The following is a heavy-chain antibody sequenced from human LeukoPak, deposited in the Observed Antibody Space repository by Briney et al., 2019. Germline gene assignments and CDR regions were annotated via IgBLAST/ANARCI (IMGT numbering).Heavy chain of an antibody. D-gene: IGHD3-16*02. J-gene: IGHJ3*02. Sequence: ASVKVSCKASGYTFTSYDINWARQATGQGLEWMGWMNPNSGNTGYAQKFQGGVTMTRNTSISTAYMELSSLRSEDTAVYYCARDYVWGSYRFDAFDIWGQGTMVTVSS. V-gene: IGHV1-8*01. CDR2: MNPNSGNT. CDR3: ARDYVWGSYRFDAFDI. CDR1: GYTFTSYD.